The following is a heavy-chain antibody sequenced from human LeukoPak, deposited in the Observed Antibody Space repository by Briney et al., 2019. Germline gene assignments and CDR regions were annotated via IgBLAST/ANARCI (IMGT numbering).Heavy chain of an antibody. CDR2: ISDDSKYI. CDR1: GFTFSSYS. CDR3: AKDGRSWNFDY. D-gene: IGHD6-6*01. J-gene: IGHJ4*02. Sequence: PGGSLRLSCAASGFTFSSYSMNWVRQAPGKGLEWVSSISDDSKYIYYADSVKGRFSISRDNAKRSLYLQMSSLRADDTAVYYCAKDGRSWNFDYWGQGTLVTVSS. V-gene: IGHV3-21*01.